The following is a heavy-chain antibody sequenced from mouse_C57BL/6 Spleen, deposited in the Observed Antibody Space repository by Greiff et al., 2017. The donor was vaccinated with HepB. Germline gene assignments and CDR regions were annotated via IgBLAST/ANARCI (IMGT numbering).Heavy chain of an antibody. D-gene: IGHD1-1*01. CDR2: ISSGSSTI. Sequence: DVHLVESGGGLVKPGGSLKLSCAASGFTFSDYGMHWVRQAPEKGLEWVAYISSGSSTIYYADTVKGRFTISRDNAKNTLFLQMTSLRSEDTAMYYCARTNYGSSFLGAMDYWGQGTSVTVSS. V-gene: IGHV5-17*01. J-gene: IGHJ4*01. CDR3: ARTNYGSSFLGAMDY. CDR1: GFTFSDYG.